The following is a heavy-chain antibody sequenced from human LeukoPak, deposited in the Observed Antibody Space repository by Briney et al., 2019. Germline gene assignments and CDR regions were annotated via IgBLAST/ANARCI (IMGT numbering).Heavy chain of an antibody. CDR3: ARDRGATTFDY. J-gene: IGHJ4*02. V-gene: IGHV3-30*04. CDR1: GFTFSSYA. Sequence: PGRSLRLSCAASGFTFSSYAMHWVRQAPGKGLEWVAVISYDGSNKYHADSVKGRFTISRDNAKNSLYPQMNSLRAEDTAVYYCARDRGATTFDYWGQGTLVTVSS. CDR2: ISYDGSNK. D-gene: IGHD1-14*01.